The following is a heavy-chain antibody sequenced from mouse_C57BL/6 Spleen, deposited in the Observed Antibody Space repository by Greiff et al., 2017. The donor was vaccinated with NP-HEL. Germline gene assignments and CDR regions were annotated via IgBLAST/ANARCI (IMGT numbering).Heavy chain of an antibody. J-gene: IGHJ4*01. CDR1: GYTFTDYY. CDR3: ARARVGAMDY. Sequence: EVQLQQSGPELVKPGASVKISCKASGYTFTDYYMNWVKQSHGKSLEWIGDINPYNGGTSYNQKFKGKATLTVDKSSSTAYMELRSLTSEDSAVYYCARARVGAMDYWGQGTSVTVSS. CDR2: INPYNGGT. V-gene: IGHV1-26*01.